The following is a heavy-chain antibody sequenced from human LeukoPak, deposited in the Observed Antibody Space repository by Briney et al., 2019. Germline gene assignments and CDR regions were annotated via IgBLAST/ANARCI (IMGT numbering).Heavy chain of an antibody. CDR1: GSSFTNYW. CDR3: ASIAVAGQYAFDI. J-gene: IGHJ3*02. CDR2: IYPGDSDT. V-gene: IGHV5-51*01. D-gene: IGHD6-19*01. Sequence: GESLKISCKGSGSSFTNYWIGWVRQMPGKGLEWMGIIYPGDSDTRYSPSSQGQVTISADKSISTAYLQWSSLKASDTAMYYCASIAVAGQYAFDIWGQGTMVTVSS.